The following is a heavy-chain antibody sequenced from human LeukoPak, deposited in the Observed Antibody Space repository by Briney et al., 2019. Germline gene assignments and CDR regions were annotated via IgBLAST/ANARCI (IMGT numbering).Heavy chain of an antibody. CDR3: ARHAALDTKRGWNNHNWFDP. V-gene: IGHV4-39*01. Sequence: PSETLSLTCTVSGGSISSSGFYWGWIRQPPGKWPEWIGTTYYSGSTYYNPSLKSRVTISVDTSKNQFSLKLSSVTAADTAVYYCARHAALDTKRGWNNHNWFDPWGQGTLVTVSS. CDR2: TYYSGST. D-gene: IGHD5-18*01. CDR1: GGSISSSGFY. J-gene: IGHJ5*02.